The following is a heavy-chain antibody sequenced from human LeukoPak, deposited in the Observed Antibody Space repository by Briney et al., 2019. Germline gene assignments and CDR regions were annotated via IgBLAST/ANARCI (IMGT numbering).Heavy chain of an antibody. CDR2: IYHSGST. Sequence: PSETLSLTCAVSGGSISSSNWWSWVRQPPGKGLEWIGEIYHSGSTNYNPSLKSRVTISVDKSKNQFSLKLSSVTAADTAVYYCARVNSGYDPTFDYWGHGTLITVSS. CDR1: GGSISSSNW. J-gene: IGHJ4*01. D-gene: IGHD5-12*01. V-gene: IGHV4-4*02. CDR3: ARVNSGYDPTFDY.